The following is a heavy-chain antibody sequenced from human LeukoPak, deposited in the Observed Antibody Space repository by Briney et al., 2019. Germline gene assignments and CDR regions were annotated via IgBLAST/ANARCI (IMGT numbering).Heavy chain of an antibody. CDR1: GFTFSDYA. CDR3: GRHDSFIPF. D-gene: IGHD3-16*02. J-gene: IGHJ4*02. Sequence: GGSLSLSCAASGFTFSDYAMTWVRQAAGKGLEWVSSISDTGRRTYYTDSVKGRFTISRDDSKKAVYLEMSTLRVEDADIYFCGRHDSFIPFWGQGTLVTVSS. CDR2: ISDTGRRT. V-gene: IGHV3-23*01.